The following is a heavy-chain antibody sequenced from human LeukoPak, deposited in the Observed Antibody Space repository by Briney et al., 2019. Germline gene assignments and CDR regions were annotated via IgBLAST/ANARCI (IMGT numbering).Heavy chain of an antibody. J-gene: IGHJ4*02. D-gene: IGHD3-3*01. V-gene: IGHV3-23*01. Sequence: GGSLRLSCAASGFTFSSYAMSWVRQAPGKVLEWVSAISGSGGSTYYADSVKGRFTISRDNSKNTLYLQMNSLRAEDTAVYYCASTTYYDFWSGYYPAYWGQGTLVTVSS. CDR3: ASTTYYDFWSGYYPAY. CDR2: ISGSGGST. CDR1: GFTFSSYA.